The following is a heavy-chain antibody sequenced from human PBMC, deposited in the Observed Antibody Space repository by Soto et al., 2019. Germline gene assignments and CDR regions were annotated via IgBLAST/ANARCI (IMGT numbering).Heavy chain of an antibody. Sequence: PGESLKISCKDSGYSFTNYCISWVRQMPGKGLEWMGGIDPTDSYTKYSPSFQGHITISTDKSISTTYLQWSSLKASDTGISYGAVYDSIDKWLDPWRQGTPVSVSS. CDR3: AVYDSIDKWLDP. V-gene: IGHV5-10-1*01. D-gene: IGHD3-22*01. CDR2: IDPTDSYT. CDR1: GYSFTNYC. J-gene: IGHJ5*02.